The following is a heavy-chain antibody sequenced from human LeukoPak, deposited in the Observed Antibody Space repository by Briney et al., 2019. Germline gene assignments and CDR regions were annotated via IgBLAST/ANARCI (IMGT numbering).Heavy chain of an antibody. CDR1: GDSISSGSYY. CDR2: IYTSGTT. V-gene: IGHV4-61*02. CDR3: TRNYRRGWLDP. D-gene: IGHD3-10*01. Sequence: SETLSLTCTVSGDSISSGSYYWSWIRQPAGKGLEWIGRIYTSGTTNYNPSLESRVTISVDTSKNQFSLKLTSVTAADTAVYYCTRNYRRGWLDPWGQGTLVTVSS. J-gene: IGHJ5*02.